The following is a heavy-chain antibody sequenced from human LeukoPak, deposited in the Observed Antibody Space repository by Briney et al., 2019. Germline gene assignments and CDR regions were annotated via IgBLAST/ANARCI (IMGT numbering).Heavy chain of an antibody. V-gene: IGHV3-74*01. Sequence: GGSLRLSCAASGFTFSSYWMHWVRQAPGKRLVWVSRINSDGSSTSYADSVKGRFTISRDNAKNTLYLQMNSLRAEDTAVYYCARSIYDSSGYYPYSNAFDIWGQGTMVTVSS. CDR1: GFTFSSYW. CDR3: ARSIYDSSGYYPYSNAFDI. D-gene: IGHD3-22*01. CDR2: INSDGSST. J-gene: IGHJ3*02.